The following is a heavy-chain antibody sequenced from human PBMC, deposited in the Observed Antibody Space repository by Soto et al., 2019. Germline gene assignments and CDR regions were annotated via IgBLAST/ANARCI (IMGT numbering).Heavy chain of an antibody. D-gene: IGHD3-10*01. V-gene: IGHV1-69*06. J-gene: IGHJ4*02. CDR1: GGTFSSYA. Sequence: QVQLVQSGAEVKKPGSSVKVSCKASGGTFSSYAISWVRQAPGQGLEWMGGIIPIFGTANYAQKFQGRVTIPADKSRRPAYVEVSSRRSGGPAVYSCAGDRGGGFAYWGQGTLVTVSS. CDR2: IIPIFGTA. CDR3: AGDRGGGFAY.